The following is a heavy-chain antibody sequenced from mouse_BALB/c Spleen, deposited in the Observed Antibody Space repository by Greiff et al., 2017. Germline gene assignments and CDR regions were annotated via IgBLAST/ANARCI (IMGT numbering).Heavy chain of an antibody. J-gene: IGHJ3*01. D-gene: IGHD2-3*01. Sequence: QVQLQQSGAELMKPGASVKISCKATGYTFSSYWIEWVKQRPGHGLEWIGEILPGSGSTNYNEKFKGKATFTADTSSNTAYMQLSSLTSEDSAVYYCARSGGDGYFFAYWGQGTLVTVSA. CDR2: ILPGSGST. CDR1: GYTFSSYW. CDR3: ARSGGDGYFFAY. V-gene: IGHV1-9*01.